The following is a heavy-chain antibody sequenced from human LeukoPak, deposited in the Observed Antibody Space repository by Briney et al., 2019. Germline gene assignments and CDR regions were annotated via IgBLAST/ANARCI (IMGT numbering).Heavy chain of an antibody. D-gene: IGHD5-18*01. CDR3: ARRATTERGHSYGLDY. CDR1: GFTFSDYS. J-gene: IGHJ4*01. CDR2: ISFSGSYI. Sequence: GGSLRLSCAASGFTFSDYSMNWVRQAPGKGLEWVSSISFSGSYIYYADSLRGRITISRDNTKNSLYLQMNSLRAEDTAVYYCARRATTERGHSYGLDYWGQGTLVTVSS. V-gene: IGHV3-21*01.